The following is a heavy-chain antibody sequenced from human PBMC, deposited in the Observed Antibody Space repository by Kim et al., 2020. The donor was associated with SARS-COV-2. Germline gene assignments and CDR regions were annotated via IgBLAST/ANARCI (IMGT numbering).Heavy chain of an antibody. J-gene: IGHJ6*02. Sequence: SETLSLTCAVYGGSFSGYYWSWIRQPPGKGLEWIGEINHSGSTNYNPSLKSRVTISVDTSKNQFSLKLSSVTAADTAVYYCARDRIVVVVAATRLDYYYYGMDVWGQGTTVTVSS. CDR3: ARDRIVVVVAATRLDYYYYGMDV. D-gene: IGHD2-15*01. CDR1: GGSFSGYY. V-gene: IGHV4-34*01. CDR2: INHSGST.